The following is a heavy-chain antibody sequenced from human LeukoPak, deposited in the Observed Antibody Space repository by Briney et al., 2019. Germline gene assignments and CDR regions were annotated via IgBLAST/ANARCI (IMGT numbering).Heavy chain of an antibody. V-gene: IGHV4-4*07. CDR1: GGSISSYY. CDR2: IYTSGST. J-gene: IGHJ4*02. D-gene: IGHD1-26*01. CDR3: ARENSGSYREFDY. Sequence: SETLSLTCTVSGGSISSYYWSWIRQPAGKGLEWIGRIYTSGSTNYNASLKSRVSMSVDTSKNQFSLKLSSVTAADTAVLYCARENSGSYREFDYWGQGTLVTVSS.